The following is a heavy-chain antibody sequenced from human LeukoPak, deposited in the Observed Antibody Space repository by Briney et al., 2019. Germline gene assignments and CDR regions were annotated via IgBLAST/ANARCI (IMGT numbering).Heavy chain of an antibody. Sequence: SETLSLTCTVSGGSISSSSYYWGWIRQPPGKGLEWIGSIYYSGSTYYNPSLKSRVTISVDTSKNQFSLKLSSVTAADTAVYYCARVPSKISYWGQGTLVTVSS. CDR3: ARVPSKISY. CDR2: IYYSGST. D-gene: IGHD3-3*01. CDR1: GGSISSSSYY. J-gene: IGHJ4*02. V-gene: IGHV4-39*07.